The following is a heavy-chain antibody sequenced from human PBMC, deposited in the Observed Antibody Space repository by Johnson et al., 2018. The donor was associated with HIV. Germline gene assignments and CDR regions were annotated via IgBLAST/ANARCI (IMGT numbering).Heavy chain of an antibody. CDR1: GFIVSNNY. CDR3: ARERRYGGHGAYAFDI. V-gene: IGHV3-66*01. CDR2: IYSGGRT. J-gene: IGHJ3*02. Sequence: VQLLESGGGLIQPGGSLRLSCAASGFIVSNNYMSWVRQAPGKGLEWVSGIYSGGRTYYADSRTGRFTISRDNSKNTLYLQMNSLRAEDTAVYYGARERRYGGHGAYAFDIWGQGTMVTVSS. D-gene: IGHD4-23*01.